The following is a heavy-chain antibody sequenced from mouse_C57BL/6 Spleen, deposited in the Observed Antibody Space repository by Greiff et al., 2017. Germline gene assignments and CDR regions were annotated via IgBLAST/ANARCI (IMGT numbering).Heavy chain of an antibody. Sequence: EVQLVESGAGLVKPGGSLKLSCAASGFTFSSYAMSWVRQTPEKRLEWVAYISSGGDYIYYADTVKGRFTISRDNARNTLYLQMSSLKSEDTAMYYCTRGEIYYGSSYHAMDYWGQGTSVTVSS. CDR3: TRGEIYYGSSYHAMDY. CDR2: ISSGGDYI. D-gene: IGHD1-1*01. CDR1: GFTFSSYA. J-gene: IGHJ4*01. V-gene: IGHV5-9-1*02.